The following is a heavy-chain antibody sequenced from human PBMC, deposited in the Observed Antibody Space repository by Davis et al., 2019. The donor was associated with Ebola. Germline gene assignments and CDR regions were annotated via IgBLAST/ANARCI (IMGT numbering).Heavy chain of an antibody. D-gene: IGHD3-16*01. V-gene: IGHV2-5*01. CDR3: AHVGDGSSVRFDY. Sequence: SGPTLVKPTQTFTLTCTVSGFSLSTSGVGVGWIRQPPGEALEWLALIYDNGDKRYNPSLKIRLTITKDTSKKQVVLTVTNIDPVDTAIYYCAHVGDGSSVRFDYWGQGTLVTVSS. CDR2: IYDNGDK. J-gene: IGHJ4*02. CDR1: GFSLSTSGVG.